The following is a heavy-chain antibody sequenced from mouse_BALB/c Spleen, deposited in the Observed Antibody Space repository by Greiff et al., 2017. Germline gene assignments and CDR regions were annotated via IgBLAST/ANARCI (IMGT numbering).Heavy chain of an antibody. Sequence: EVKLMESGGGLVQPGGSLKLSCAASGFTLSSYGMSWVRQTPDKRLELVATINSNGGSTYYPDSVKGRFTISRDNAKNTLYLQMSSLKSEDTAMYYCARDPYSRGAMDYWGQGTSVTVSS. CDR3: ARDPYSRGAMDY. CDR1: GFTLSSYG. J-gene: IGHJ4*01. D-gene: IGHD3-1*01. CDR2: INSNGGST. V-gene: IGHV5-6-3*01.